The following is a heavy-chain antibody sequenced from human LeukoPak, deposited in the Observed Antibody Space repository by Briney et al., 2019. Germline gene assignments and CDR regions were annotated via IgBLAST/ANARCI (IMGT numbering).Heavy chain of an antibody. Sequence: LVASVKVSCKASGYAFDYYGITWVRQAPGQGLEWVGWISLNNGNTHYTKYAQKFQGRVTLTADTSAATAYMELRGLRSVDTAVYYCQRVTIFGVVIDFDYWGQGTLVAVSS. V-gene: IGHV1-18*01. CDR1: GYAFDYYG. D-gene: IGHD3-3*01. J-gene: IGHJ4*02. CDR2: ISLNNGNT. CDR3: QRVTIFGVVIDFDY.